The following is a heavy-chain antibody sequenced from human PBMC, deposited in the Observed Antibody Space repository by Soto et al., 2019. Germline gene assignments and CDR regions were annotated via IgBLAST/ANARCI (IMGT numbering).Heavy chain of an antibody. CDR3: EAPQYYYDSSGATSFDY. J-gene: IGHJ4*02. CDR2: IVVGSGNT. D-gene: IGHD3-22*01. V-gene: IGHV1-58*01. CDR1: GFTFTSSA. Sequence: SVKVSCKXSGFTFTSSAVQWVRQARGQRLEWIGWIVVGSGNTNYAQKFQERVTITRDMSTSTAYMELSSLRSEDTAVYYCEAPQYYYDSSGATSFDYWGQGTLVTVSS.